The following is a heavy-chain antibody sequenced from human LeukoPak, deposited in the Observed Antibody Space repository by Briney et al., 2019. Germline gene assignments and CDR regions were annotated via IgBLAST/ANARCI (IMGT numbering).Heavy chain of an antibody. D-gene: IGHD3-3*01. J-gene: IGHJ2*01. Sequence: SETLSLTCAIYGGSFSGYYWSWIRQPPGKGLEWIGEINHSGSTNYNPSLKSRVTISVDTSKNQFSLKLSSVTAADTAVYYCARSPSPYYDFWSGYSSYWYFDLWGRGTLVTVSS. CDR2: INHSGST. CDR3: ARSPSPYYDFWSGYSSYWYFDL. V-gene: IGHV4-34*01. CDR1: GGSFSGYY.